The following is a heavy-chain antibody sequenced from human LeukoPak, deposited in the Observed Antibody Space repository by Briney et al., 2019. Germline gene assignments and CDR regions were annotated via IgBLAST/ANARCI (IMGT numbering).Heavy chain of an antibody. J-gene: IGHJ2*01. Sequence: SETLSLTCAVSGGSINNYYWSWVRQPPGKGLEWIGYIYYSGGTNYNPSLKSRVTISLDTSKNQFSLKLSSVTAADTAVYYCARDRCSSKSCYLTITQKGYFDLWVRGTVVTVSS. CDR2: IYYSGGT. CDR3: ARDRCSSKSCYLTITQKGYFDL. D-gene: IGHD2-2*01. V-gene: IGHV4-59*01. CDR1: GGSINNYY.